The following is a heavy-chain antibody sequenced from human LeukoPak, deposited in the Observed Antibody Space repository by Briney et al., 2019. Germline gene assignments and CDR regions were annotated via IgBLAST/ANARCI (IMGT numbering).Heavy chain of an antibody. V-gene: IGHV4-59*01. D-gene: IGHD1-26*01. CDR2: IYYST. J-gene: IGHJ4*02. CDR1: GGPISNYY. CDR3: ARSKDVGGTPGFDF. Sequence: SETLSLTCTVSGGPISNYYWNWIRQPPGKGLEWIGYIYYSTSYNPSLKSRVTISIDTSKNQFSLRLSSVTAADTAVYYCARSKDVGGTPGFDFWGQGTLVTVSS.